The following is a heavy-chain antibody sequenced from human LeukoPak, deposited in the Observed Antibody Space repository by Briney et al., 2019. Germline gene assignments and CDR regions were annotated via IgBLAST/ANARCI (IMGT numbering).Heavy chain of an antibody. Sequence: GGSLRLSCAASGFTFSNYAMSWVRQAPGKGLEWVSSISGSDGSTYDADSVKGRFTISRDISKDTLYLQMNSLRAEDTAIYYCAKDYYDFWSGYYYFDYWGQGTLVTVSS. CDR1: GFTFSNYA. V-gene: IGHV3-23*01. J-gene: IGHJ4*02. CDR2: ISGSDGST. D-gene: IGHD3-3*01. CDR3: AKDYYDFWSGYYYFDY.